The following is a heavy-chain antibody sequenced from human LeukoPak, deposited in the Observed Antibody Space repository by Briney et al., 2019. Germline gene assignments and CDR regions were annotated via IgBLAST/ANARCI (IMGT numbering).Heavy chain of an antibody. J-gene: IGHJ5*02. D-gene: IGHD1-1*01. V-gene: IGHV5-10-1*01. CDR1: GYSFTSYW. CDR2: IDPSDSYT. CDR3: ARPVGSWNDAWFDP. Sequence: TGESLKISCKGSGYSFTSYWISWVRQLPGKGLDWMGRIDPSDSYTNYSPSFQGHVTISADKSISTAYLQWSSLKASDTAMYYCARPVGSWNDAWFDPWGQGTLVTVSS.